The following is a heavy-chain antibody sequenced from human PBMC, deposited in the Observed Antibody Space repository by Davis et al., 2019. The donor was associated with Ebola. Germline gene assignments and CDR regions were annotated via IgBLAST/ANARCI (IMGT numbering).Heavy chain of an antibody. D-gene: IGHD6-13*01. Sequence: GESLKISCAASGFTFSSYSMNWVRQAPGKGLEWVSSISSSSSYIYYADSVKGRFTISRDNAKNSLYLQMNSLRAEDTAVYYCARGFSAAAGSGYYFDYWGQGTLVTVSS. V-gene: IGHV3-21*01. CDR1: GFTFSSYS. J-gene: IGHJ4*02. CDR2: ISSSSSYI. CDR3: ARGFSAAAGSGYYFDY.